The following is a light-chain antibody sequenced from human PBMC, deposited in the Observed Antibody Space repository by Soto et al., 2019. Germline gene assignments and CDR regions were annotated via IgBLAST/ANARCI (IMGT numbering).Light chain of an antibody. CDR3: SSYTSGSTYV. CDR1: SSDVGGYDH. V-gene: IGLV2-14*01. CDR2: EVS. J-gene: IGLJ1*01. Sequence: QSVLTQPASVSGSPGQSITISCTGTSSDVGGYDHVSWYQQHPGKAPKLMIYEVSNRPSGVSNRFSGSKSGKTASLTISGLQAEDEADYYCSSYTSGSTYVFGTGTKLTVL.